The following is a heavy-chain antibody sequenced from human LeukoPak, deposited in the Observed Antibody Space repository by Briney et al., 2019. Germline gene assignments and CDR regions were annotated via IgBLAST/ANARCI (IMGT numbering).Heavy chain of an antibody. CDR1: GGSFSGYY. CDR3: ARGTRRSWFDP. V-gene: IGHV4-34*01. CDR2: IRHSGST. Sequence: SDTQSLTCAVYGGSFSGYYWSWIRQPPGKGLECIGEIRHSGSTNFNPFCKSRVTIPVGTPKNQFVLKLRSVAAADTAVYYCARGTRRSWFDPWGQGTLVTVSS. J-gene: IGHJ5*02.